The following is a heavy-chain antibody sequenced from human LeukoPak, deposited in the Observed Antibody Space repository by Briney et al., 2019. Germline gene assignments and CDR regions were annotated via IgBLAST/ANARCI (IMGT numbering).Heavy chain of an antibody. V-gene: IGHV4-30-2*01. J-gene: IGHJ4*02. CDR3: ARSDYGDYGSFDY. Sequence: NTSETLSLTCTVSGGSINSGGYYWSWIRQPPGKGLEWIGYIYQSGSTYYNPSLKSRVTILVDRSKNQFYLNLTSVTAADTAVYYCARSDYGDYGSFDYWGQGTLVTVSS. CDR1: GGSINSGGYY. D-gene: IGHD4-17*01. CDR2: IYQSGST.